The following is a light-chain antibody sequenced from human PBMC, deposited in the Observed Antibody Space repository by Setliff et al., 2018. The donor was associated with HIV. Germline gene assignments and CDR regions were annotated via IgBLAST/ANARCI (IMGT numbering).Light chain of an antibody. V-gene: IGLV2-23*02. J-gene: IGLJ1*01. Sequence: QSALTQPASVSGSPGQSITISCTGNSSNVGKYYFVSWYRQYQGKVPELTIYEVTKRHSGVSKRSSGFTSGNAAFLTISELHPDDEADYYCSSYAGSRAFDVFGTGTKV. CDR2: EVT. CDR1: SSNVGKYYF. CDR3: SSYAGSRAFDV.